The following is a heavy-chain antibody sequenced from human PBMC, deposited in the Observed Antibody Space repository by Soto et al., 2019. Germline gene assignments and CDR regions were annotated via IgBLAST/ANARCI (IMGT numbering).Heavy chain of an antibody. CDR2: INPNSGGT. Sequence: QVRLVQSGAEVKKPGASVKVSCKASGFTFTGHYMQWVRQAPGQGLEWMGWINPNSGGTKYGQKFQGRVTLTRETSISTAYMELNSLTSDDTAVYYCARAGIAAPRSGEYGMDVWGQGTTVTVSS. V-gene: IGHV1-2*02. CDR3: ARAGIAAPRSGEYGMDV. CDR1: GFTFTGHY. D-gene: IGHD6-13*01. J-gene: IGHJ6*02.